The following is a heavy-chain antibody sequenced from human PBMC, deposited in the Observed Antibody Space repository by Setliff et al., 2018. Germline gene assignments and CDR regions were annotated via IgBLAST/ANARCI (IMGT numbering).Heavy chain of an antibody. J-gene: IGHJ6*03. D-gene: IGHD3-22*01. V-gene: IGHV1-18*01. CDR3: ARRNFYYDSSGFALYYYYMDV. Sequence: ASVKVSCKASGYTFTNYGINWVRQAPGQRLEWVGWISAYNGDTNYAQKLQDRVTMTTDTSTSTAYMELRSLRSDDTAVYYCARRNFYYDSSGFALYYYYMDVWGKGTTVTVSS. CDR1: GYTFTNYG. CDR2: ISAYNGDT.